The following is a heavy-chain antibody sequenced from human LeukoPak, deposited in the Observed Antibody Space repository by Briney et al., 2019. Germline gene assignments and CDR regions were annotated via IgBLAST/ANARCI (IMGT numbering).Heavy chain of an antibody. CDR1: GFTFSSYA. CDR2: ISGSGGDT. Sequence: GGSLRLSCAASGFTFSSYAIYWVRQAPGKGLEWVSGISGSGGDTYFADSVKGRFTISRDNSKNTVFLQVDSLRAEDTAVYYCAKTTAGYSSGRYPGWPVDYWGQGTLVTVSS. J-gene: IGHJ4*02. CDR3: AKTTAGYSSGRYPGWPVDY. D-gene: IGHD6-19*01. V-gene: IGHV3-23*01.